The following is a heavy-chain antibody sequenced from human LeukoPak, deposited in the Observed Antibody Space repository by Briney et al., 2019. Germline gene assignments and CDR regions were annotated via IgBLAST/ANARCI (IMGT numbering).Heavy chain of an antibody. J-gene: IGHJ5*02. CDR3: AGGGKYGDQSLGWFDP. CDR1: GGTFSNYA. V-gene: IGHV1-69*01. Sequence: SVKVSCKASGGTFSNYAINWVRQAPGQGLEWMGGIIPIFGTANYAQKFQGRVTLIADESTSTAYMELSSLRSEDTAVYFCAGGGKYGDQSLGWFDPWGQGTLVTVSS. CDR2: IIPIFGTA. D-gene: IGHD4-17*01.